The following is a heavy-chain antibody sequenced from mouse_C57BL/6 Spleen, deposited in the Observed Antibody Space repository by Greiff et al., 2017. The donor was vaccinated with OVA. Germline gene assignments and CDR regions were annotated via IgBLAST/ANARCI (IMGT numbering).Heavy chain of an antibody. D-gene: IGHD1-1*01. V-gene: IGHV1-64*01. CDR1: GYTFTSYW. CDR2: IHPNSGST. CDR3: ARSVGGPYGKFAY. Sequence: VQLQQPGAELVKPGASVKLSCKASGYTFTSYWMHWVKQRPGQGLEWIGMIHPNSGSTNYNEKFKSKATLTVDKSSSTAYMQLSSLTSEDSAVYYGARSVGGPYGKFAYWGQGTLVTVSA. J-gene: IGHJ3*01.